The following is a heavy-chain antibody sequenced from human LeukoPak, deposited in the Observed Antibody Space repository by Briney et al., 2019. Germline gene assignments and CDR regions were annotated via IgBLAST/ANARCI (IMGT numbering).Heavy chain of an antibody. V-gene: IGHV4-38-2*02. Sequence: SETLSLTCTVSGYSISSGYYWGWIRPPPRKGLEWIGSIYHSGSTYYNPTLKSRVTISIDTSKNQFSLKLSSVTAADTAVYYCARLTSTYYYGSGSYYSFDYWGQGTLVTVSS. D-gene: IGHD3-10*01. CDR1: GYSISSGYY. J-gene: IGHJ4*02. CDR2: IYHSGST. CDR3: ARLTSTYYYGSGSYYSFDY.